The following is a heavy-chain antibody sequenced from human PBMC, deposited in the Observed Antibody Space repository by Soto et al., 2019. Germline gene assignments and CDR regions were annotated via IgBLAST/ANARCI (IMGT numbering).Heavy chain of an antibody. CDR2: ISAHNGNT. J-gene: IGHJ4*02. D-gene: IGHD6-6*01. V-gene: IGHV1-18*01. CDR1: GYAFTTYG. CDR3: ARGRDGDY. Sequence: QVHLVQSGAEVKKPGASVKVSCKGSGYAFTTYGITWVRQAPGQGLEWMGWISAHNGNTNYAQKLQGRVTVTRDTSTSTAYMELRSLRSAATAVYYCARGRDGDYWGQGALVTVSS.